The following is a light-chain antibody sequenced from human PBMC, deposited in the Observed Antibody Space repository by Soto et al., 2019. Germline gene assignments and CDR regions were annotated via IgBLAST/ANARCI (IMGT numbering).Light chain of an antibody. CDR1: QSVSSY. CDR2: DSS. V-gene: IGKV3-11*01. Sequence: EIVLTQSPATLSMSPGERATLSCRASQSVSSYLAWYQQKPGQAPRLLIYDSSNGATGIPARFSGSGSGTEFTLTISSLEPEDFAIHYCQQDSNLLCTFGQGTKVEIK. J-gene: IGKJ1*01. CDR3: QQDSNLLCT.